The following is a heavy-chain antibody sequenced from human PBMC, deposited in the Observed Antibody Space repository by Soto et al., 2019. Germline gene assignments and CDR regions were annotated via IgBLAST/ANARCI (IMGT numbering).Heavy chain of an antibody. CDR1: GGTFSSYA. V-gene: IGHV1-69*06. CDR2: IIPIFGTA. D-gene: IGHD3-22*01. J-gene: IGHJ4*02. CDR3: ARDQGTYYYDSSGYYAY. Sequence: SVKVSCTASGGTFSSYAISWVRQAPGQGLEWMGGIIPIFGTANYAQKFQGRVTITADKSTSTAYMELSSLRSEDTAVYYCARDQGTYYYDSSGYYAYWGQGTLVTVSS.